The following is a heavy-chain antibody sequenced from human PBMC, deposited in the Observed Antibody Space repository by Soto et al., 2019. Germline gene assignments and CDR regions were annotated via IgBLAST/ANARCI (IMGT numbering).Heavy chain of an antibody. CDR3: ARDQVAKWAPGSAMVNYYYGMDA. V-gene: IGHV1-18*04. D-gene: IGHD5-18*01. CDR1: GYTFTSYG. J-gene: IGHJ6*02. Sequence: GASVKVSCKASGYTFTSYGISWVRQAPGEGLEWMGWISVDDGDTNYAQNFQGRLTMSTDTSTSTAYMEMRSLRSDDTAVYYCARDQVAKWAPGSAMVNYYYGMDAWGQGTAVTVS. CDR2: ISVDDGDT.